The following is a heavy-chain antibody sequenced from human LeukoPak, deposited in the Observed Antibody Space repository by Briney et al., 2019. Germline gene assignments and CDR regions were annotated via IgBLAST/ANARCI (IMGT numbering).Heavy chain of an antibody. D-gene: IGHD5-12*01. CDR2: ISSSSSYT. CDR1: GFTFSSYN. Sequence: RGSLRLSCAASGFTFSSYNMNWVRQAPGKGLEWVSSISSSSSYTYYADSVKGRFTISRDNAKNSLYLQMNSLRAEDTAVYYCARVWGYGGYSWGQGTLVTVSS. J-gene: IGHJ4*02. CDR3: ARVWGYGGYS. V-gene: IGHV3-21*01.